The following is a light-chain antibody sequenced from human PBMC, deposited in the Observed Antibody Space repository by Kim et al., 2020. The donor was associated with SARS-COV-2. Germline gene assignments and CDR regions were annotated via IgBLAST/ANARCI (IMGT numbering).Light chain of an antibody. Sequence: SSVNLPCTLSSGHSTYIIAWHQQQPGKAPRYLMKLERSGSYNKGSGVPDRFSGSSSGADRYLTISNLQSEDEADYYCETWDSNTRVFGGGTQLTVL. CDR2: LERSGSY. CDR3: ETWDSNTRV. J-gene: IGLJ3*02. CDR1: SGHSTYI. V-gene: IGLV4-60*03.